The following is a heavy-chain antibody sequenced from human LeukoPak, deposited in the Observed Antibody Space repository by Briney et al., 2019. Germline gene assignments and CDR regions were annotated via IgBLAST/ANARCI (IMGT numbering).Heavy chain of an antibody. CDR3: ARVGWFGELLNFDY. CDR1: GYSISSGSY. D-gene: IGHD3-10*01. V-gene: IGHV4-38-2*01. J-gene: IGHJ4*02. CDR2: VYHSGNS. Sequence: SETLSLTCAVSGYSISSGSYWGWIRQPPGKGLDWIANVYHSGNSYYNPSLKTRATISVDTSKNQFSLKLSSVTAADTAVYYCARVGWFGELLNFDYWGQGTLVTVSS.